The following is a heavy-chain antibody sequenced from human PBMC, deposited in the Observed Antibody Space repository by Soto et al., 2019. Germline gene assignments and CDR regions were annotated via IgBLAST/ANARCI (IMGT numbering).Heavy chain of an antibody. CDR1: GGSISSYY. CDR2: IYYSGST. CDR3: ARRWGGTFDY. J-gene: IGHJ4*02. D-gene: IGHD2-21*01. Sequence: SETLSLTCTVSGGSISSYYLSWIRQPPGKGLEWIGYIYYSGSTNYNPSLKSRATISVDTSKNQFSLKLSSVTAADTAVYYCARRWGGTFDYWGQGTLVTVSS. V-gene: IGHV4-59*01.